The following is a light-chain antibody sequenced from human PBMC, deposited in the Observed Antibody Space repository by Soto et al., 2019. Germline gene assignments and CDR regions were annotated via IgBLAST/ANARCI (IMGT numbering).Light chain of an antibody. CDR2: DAS. CDR1: QSISSW. CDR3: QQSNSYSQWT. V-gene: IGKV1-5*01. Sequence: DIQMTQSPSTLSASVGDRVTITCRASQSISSWLAWYQQKPGKAPKLLIYDASSLESGVPSRFSGSGSGTEFTLTISSLQPDDFATYYCQQSNSYSQWTFGQGTKVHI. J-gene: IGKJ1*01.